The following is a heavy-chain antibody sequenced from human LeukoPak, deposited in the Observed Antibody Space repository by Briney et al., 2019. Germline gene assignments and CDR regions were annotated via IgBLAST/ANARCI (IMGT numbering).Heavy chain of an antibody. CDR1: GFTFSSYA. D-gene: IGHD3-9*01. CDR2: ISYDGSNK. V-gene: IGHV3-30*04. J-gene: IGHJ4*02. Sequence: GGSLRLSCAASGFTFSSYAMHWVRQAPGKGLEWVAVISYDGSNKYYADSVKGRFTISRDNSKNTLYLQMNSLRAEDTAVYYCARDYDILTGTRGYFDYWGQGTLVTVSS. CDR3: ARDYDILTGTRGYFDY.